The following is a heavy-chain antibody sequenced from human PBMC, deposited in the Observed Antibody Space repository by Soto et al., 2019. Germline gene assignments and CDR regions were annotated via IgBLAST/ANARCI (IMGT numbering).Heavy chain of an antibody. D-gene: IGHD3-3*01. V-gene: IGHV3-23*01. Sequence: GGSLRLSCAASGFTFSSYAMSWVRQAPGKGLEWVSAISGSGGSTYYADSVKGRFTISRDNSKNTLYLQMNSLRAEDTAVYYCASTTIFGVVMTDDPYDYWGQGTLVTVSS. J-gene: IGHJ4*02. CDR2: ISGSGGST. CDR3: ASTTIFGVVMTDDPYDY. CDR1: GFTFSSYA.